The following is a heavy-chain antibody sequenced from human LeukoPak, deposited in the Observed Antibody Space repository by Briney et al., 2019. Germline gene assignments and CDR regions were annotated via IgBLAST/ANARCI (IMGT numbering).Heavy chain of an antibody. J-gene: IGHJ6*02. D-gene: IGHD2-21*02. Sequence: GGSLRLSCAASGFTVSSNYMSWVRQAPGKGLEWVSVIYSGGGTYYADSVKGRFTISRDNSKNTLYLQMNSLRAEDTAVYYCARDPTLAYCGGDCYRVYYYGMDVWGQGTTVTVSS. CDR3: ARDPTLAYCGGDCYRVYYYGMDV. V-gene: IGHV3-66*01. CDR1: GFTVSSNY. CDR2: IYSGGGT.